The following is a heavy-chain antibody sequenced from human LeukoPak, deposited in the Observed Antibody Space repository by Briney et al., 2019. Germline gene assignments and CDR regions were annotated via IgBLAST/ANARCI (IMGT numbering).Heavy chain of an antibody. CDR3: ARVLAVAGYDAFDI. D-gene: IGHD6-19*01. CDR1: GFTFSSYA. J-gene: IGHJ3*02. V-gene: IGHV3-30-3*01. CDR2: ISYDGSNK. Sequence: GGSLRLSCAASGFTFSSYAMHWVRQAPGKGLEWVAVISYDGSNKYYADSVKGRFTISRDNSKNTLYLQMNSLRAEDTAVYYCARVLAVAGYDAFDIWGQGTMVTVSS.